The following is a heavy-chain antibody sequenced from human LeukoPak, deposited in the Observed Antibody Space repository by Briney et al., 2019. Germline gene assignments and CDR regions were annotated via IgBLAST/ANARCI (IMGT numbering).Heavy chain of an antibody. CDR3: ARLSSHYGDYKVDP. D-gene: IGHD4-17*01. CDR2: MNPHSGNT. J-gene: IGHJ5*02. CDR1: GYPFTNYD. Sequence: GASVKVSCKASGYPFTNYDINWVRQATGQGLECMGWMNPHSGNTGYAQKFQGRVTMTRNTSISTAYMELSSLRSEDTAVYYCARLSSHYGDYKVDPWGQGTLVTVSS. V-gene: IGHV1-8*01.